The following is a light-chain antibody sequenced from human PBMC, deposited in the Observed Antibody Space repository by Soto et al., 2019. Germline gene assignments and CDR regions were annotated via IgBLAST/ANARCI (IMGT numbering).Light chain of an antibody. J-gene: IGKJ5*01. CDR3: QQYYSTPPT. CDR1: QSVLSSSNNKNY. Sequence: ILITHSPVSVAVSPVDPAPLNCKSCQSVLSSSNNKNYLAWYHQNPGQPPKLLIYWASTREAGVPARFSGSGSGTDVTLTIISRQAEDVAVYYCQQYYSTPPTFGQGTRLEIK. CDR2: WAS. V-gene: IGKV4-1*01.